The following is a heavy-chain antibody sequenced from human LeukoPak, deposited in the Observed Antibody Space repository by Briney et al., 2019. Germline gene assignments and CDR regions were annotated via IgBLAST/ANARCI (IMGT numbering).Heavy chain of an antibody. CDR2: INSDGSST. Sequence: PGGSLRLSCAASGFTFSSYWMHWVRQAPGKGLVWVSRINSDGSSTSYADSVKGRFTISRDNAKNTLYLQMNSLRAEDTALYYCARARLVRGVISSFDYWGQGTLVTVSS. CDR3: ARARLVRGVISSFDY. CDR1: GFTFSSYW. D-gene: IGHD3-10*01. J-gene: IGHJ4*02. V-gene: IGHV3-74*01.